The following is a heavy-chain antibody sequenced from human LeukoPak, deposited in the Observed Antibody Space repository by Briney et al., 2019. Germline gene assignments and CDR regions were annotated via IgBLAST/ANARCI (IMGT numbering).Heavy chain of an antibody. CDR2: ISYDGRNK. J-gene: IGHJ4*02. Sequence: GGALRLSCGASGFTLSSYWMHWVRQAPGKGLEWVAVISYDGRNKHYPDSVKGRFTISRDISTDTLWLQMDSLRTEDTAVYYCAKGPLRGTAAAIDYWGQGTLVTVSS. V-gene: IGHV3-30*18. CDR1: GFTLSSYW. CDR3: AKGPLRGTAAAIDY. D-gene: IGHD2-2*01.